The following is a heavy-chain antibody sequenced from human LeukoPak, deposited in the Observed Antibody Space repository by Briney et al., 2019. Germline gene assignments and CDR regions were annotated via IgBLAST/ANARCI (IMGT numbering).Heavy chain of an antibody. CDR1: GFTFSNAW. CDR2: IKSKTDGGTT. CDR3: TRDKLELRQFDY. V-gene: IGHV3-15*07. Sequence: GGSLRLSCAASGFTFSNAWMNWVRQAPGKGLEWVGRIKSKTDGGTTDYAAPVKGRFTISRDDSKNTLYLQMNSLKTEETGVYYCTRDKLELRQFDYWGQGTLVTVSS. J-gene: IGHJ4*02. D-gene: IGHD1-26*01.